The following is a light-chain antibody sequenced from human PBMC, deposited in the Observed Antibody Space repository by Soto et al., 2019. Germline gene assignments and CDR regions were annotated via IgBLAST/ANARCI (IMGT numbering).Light chain of an antibody. CDR2: DPS. Sequence: DIQMTQPPSSLSASVGERVTITCQASQNINNYLNWYQQKPGRAPKLLIYDPSNLEAGVPSRFGGSGSGTDFTFTISRLQPEDIATYDCQQYENLPTFGQGTRLEIK. J-gene: IGKJ5*01. CDR3: QQYENLPT. V-gene: IGKV1-33*01. CDR1: QNINNY.